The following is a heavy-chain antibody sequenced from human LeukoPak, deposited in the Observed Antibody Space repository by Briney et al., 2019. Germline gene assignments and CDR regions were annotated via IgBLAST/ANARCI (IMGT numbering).Heavy chain of an antibody. CDR2: IWYDVSRK. J-gene: IGHJ4*02. D-gene: IGHD2-2*01. CDR1: GFTFSTHG. V-gene: IGHV3-33*01. Sequence: PGGSLRLSCVVSGFTFSTHGMHWVRQAPGKGLEWVATIWYDVSRKYLADSVKGRFTISRDNSKSTLYLQMNSLRAEDTAVYYCARAGVCSTTSCDGGIDYWGQGTLVTVSS. CDR3: ARAGVCSTTSCDGGIDY.